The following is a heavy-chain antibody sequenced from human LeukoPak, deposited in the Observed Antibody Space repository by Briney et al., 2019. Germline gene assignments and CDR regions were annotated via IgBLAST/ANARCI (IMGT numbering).Heavy chain of an antibody. V-gene: IGHV4-38-2*01. CDR1: GYSISSGYY. J-gene: IGHJ5*02. D-gene: IGHD3-3*01. CDR3: ARTYDFWSGDLNWFDP. CDR2: IYHSGST. Sequence: SETLSLTCAVSGYSISSGYYWGWIRQPPGKGLEWIGSIYHSGSTYYNPSLKSRVTISIDTSKNQFSLKLSSVTAADTAVYYCARTYDFWSGDLNWFDPWGQGTLVTVSS.